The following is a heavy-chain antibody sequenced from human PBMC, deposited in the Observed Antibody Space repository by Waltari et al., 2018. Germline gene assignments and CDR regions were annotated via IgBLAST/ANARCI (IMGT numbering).Heavy chain of an antibody. CDR3: AKAQGVDTAMVDY. D-gene: IGHD5-18*01. Sequence: EVQLLESGGGLVQPGGSLRLSCAASGCTFRRYAMSGVRQSPGKGLEWVSAISVSGGSTYYAVSVKGRFTISRDNSKNTLYLQMNSLRAEDTAVYYCAKAQGVDTAMVDYWGQGTLVTVSS. V-gene: IGHV3-23*01. CDR2: ISVSGGST. J-gene: IGHJ4*02. CDR1: GCTFRRYA.